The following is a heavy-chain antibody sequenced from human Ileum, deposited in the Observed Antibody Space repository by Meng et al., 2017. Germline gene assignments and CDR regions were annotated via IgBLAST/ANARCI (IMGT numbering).Heavy chain of an antibody. CDR2: IHHSGTT. D-gene: IGHD3-10*01. CDR3: ARGVVSGSHYNTY. Sequence: QVQLQESGPGLVKPSGTLSLTCAVSGGSISSSIWWSWVRQPPEKGLEWMGKIHHSGTTNYSPSLKSRLTISVDKSKNQFSLKLQSVTAADTAVYFCARGVVSGSHYNTYWGQGILVTVSS. J-gene: IGHJ4*02. CDR1: GGSISSSIW. V-gene: IGHV4-4*02.